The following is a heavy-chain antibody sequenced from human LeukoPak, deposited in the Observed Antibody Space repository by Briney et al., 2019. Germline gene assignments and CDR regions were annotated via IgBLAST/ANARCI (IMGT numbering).Heavy chain of an antibody. CDR1: GGTSSSYS. CDR2: IITVFGTT. D-gene: IGHD2-2*01. CDR3: ARGAPKVVVPAASDY. V-gene: IGHV1-69*05. Sequence: GASVKVSCTASGGTSSSYSINWVRQAPGQGLEWMGGIITVFGTTNYAQKFQGRVTMTRNTSISTAYMELSSLRSEDTAVYYCARGAPKVVVPAASDYWGQGTLATVSS. J-gene: IGHJ4*02.